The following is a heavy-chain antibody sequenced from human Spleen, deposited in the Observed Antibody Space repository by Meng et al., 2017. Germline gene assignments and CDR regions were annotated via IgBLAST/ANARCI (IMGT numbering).Heavy chain of an antibody. CDR2: IYSGGST. CDR1: GFTVSSNY. CDR3: AREYYYDSSGYGVIF. Sequence: GESLKISCAASGFTVSSNYMSWVRQAPGKGLEWVSVIYSGGSTYYADSVKGRFTISRHNSKNTLYLQRNSLRAEDTAVYYCAREYYYDSSGYGVIFWGQGTLVTVSS. V-gene: IGHV3-53*04. D-gene: IGHD3-22*01. J-gene: IGHJ4*02.